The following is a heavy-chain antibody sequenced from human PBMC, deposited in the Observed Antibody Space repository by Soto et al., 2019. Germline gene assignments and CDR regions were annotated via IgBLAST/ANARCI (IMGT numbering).Heavy chain of an antibody. Sequence: PSETLSLNCTVSGGSISSYYWSWIRQPPGKGLEWIGYIYYSGSTNYNPSLKSRVTISVDTSKNQFSLKLSSVTAADTAVYYCARGKKYSRLFDPWGQGTLVTVSS. CDR2: IYYSGST. V-gene: IGHV4-59*01. J-gene: IGHJ5*02. D-gene: IGHD6-6*01. CDR3: ARGKKYSRLFDP. CDR1: GGSISSYY.